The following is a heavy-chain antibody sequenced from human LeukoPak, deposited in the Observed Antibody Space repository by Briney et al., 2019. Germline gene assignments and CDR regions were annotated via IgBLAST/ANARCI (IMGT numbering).Heavy chain of an antibody. CDR3: AKAYGYCSSTSCSHEEFDY. Sequence: GGSLRLSCAASGFTFSSYGMHWVRQAPGKGLEWVALISYDGSKKYYADSVTGRFTISRDTSKNTLYLQMNSLRAEDTAVYYCAKAYGYCSSTSCSHEEFDYWGQGTLVTVSS. J-gene: IGHJ4*02. CDR1: GFTFSSYG. V-gene: IGHV3-30*18. CDR2: ISYDGSKK. D-gene: IGHD2-2*01.